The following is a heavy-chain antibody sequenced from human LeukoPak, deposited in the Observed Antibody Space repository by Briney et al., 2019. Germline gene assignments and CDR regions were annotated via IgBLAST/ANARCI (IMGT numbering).Heavy chain of an antibody. CDR3: ARGGFVYFDI. V-gene: IGHV4-59*08. CDR2: IYYSGNT. D-gene: IGHD3-16*01. CDR1: GGSISGYY. Sequence: SETLSLTCTVSGGSISGYYWSWIRQPPGKGLEWIGYIYYSGNTNYNPSLQGRVTISVDTSKNQFSLELSSVTAADTALYYCARGGFVYFDIWGQGTLVTVSS. J-gene: IGHJ4*02.